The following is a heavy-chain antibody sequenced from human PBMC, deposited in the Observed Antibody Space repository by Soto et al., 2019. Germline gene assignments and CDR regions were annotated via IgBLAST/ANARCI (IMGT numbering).Heavy chain of an antibody. V-gene: IGHV3-73*01. CDR1: GFTFSVSA. D-gene: IGHD3-22*01. J-gene: IGHJ5*02. Sequence: GSLRLSCAASGFTFSVSAMHWVRQAPGKGLEWVGRIRSKANSYATAYAASVKGRFTISRDDSKNTAYLQMNSLKTEDTAVYYCTRLLFNYDSSGYPTYDNWFDPWGQGTLVTVSS. CDR3: TRLLFNYDSSGYPTYDNWFDP. CDR2: IRSKANSYAT.